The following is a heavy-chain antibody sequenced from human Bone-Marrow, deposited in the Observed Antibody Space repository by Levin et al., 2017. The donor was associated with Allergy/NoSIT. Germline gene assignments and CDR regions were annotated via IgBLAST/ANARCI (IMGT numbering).Heavy chain of an antibody. CDR3: ASSAGGNVDY. Sequence: GESLKISCAASGFTFSSYSMNWVRQAPGKGLEWVSYISSSSSTIYYADSVKGRFTISRDNAKNSLYLQMNSLRAEDTAVYYCASSAGGNVDYWGQGTLVTVSS. D-gene: IGHD4-23*01. J-gene: IGHJ4*02. CDR2: ISSSSSTI. V-gene: IGHV3-48*04. CDR1: GFTFSSYS.